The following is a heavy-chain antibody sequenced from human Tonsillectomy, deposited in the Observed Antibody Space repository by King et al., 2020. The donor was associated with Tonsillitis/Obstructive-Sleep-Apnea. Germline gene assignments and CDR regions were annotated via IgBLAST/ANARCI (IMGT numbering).Heavy chain of an antibody. Sequence: VQLVESGGGLVQPGGSLRLSCAASGFTFSSYWMSWVRQAPGKGLEWVANIKQDGSEKYYVDSVKGRFTISRDNAKNSLYLQMNSLRAEDTAGYYCARDVQSGYLPYYYYYYMDVWGKGTTVTVSS. CDR1: GFTFSSYW. CDR3: ARDVQSGYLPYYYYYYMDV. V-gene: IGHV3-7*04. D-gene: IGHD3-3*01. CDR2: IKQDGSEK. J-gene: IGHJ6*03.